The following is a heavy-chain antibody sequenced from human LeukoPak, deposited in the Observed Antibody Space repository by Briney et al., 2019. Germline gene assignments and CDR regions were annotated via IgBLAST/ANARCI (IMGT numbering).Heavy chain of an antibody. Sequence: GGSLRLSCAASGFXFSSYSMNWVRQAPGKGLEWVSSISSSSSYIYYADSVKGRFTISRDNAKNSLYLQMNSLRAEDTAVYYCARVDYGGNWPFDYWGQGTLVTVSS. J-gene: IGHJ4*02. CDR1: GFXFSSYS. CDR2: ISSSSSYI. D-gene: IGHD4-23*01. V-gene: IGHV3-21*01. CDR3: ARVDYGGNWPFDY.